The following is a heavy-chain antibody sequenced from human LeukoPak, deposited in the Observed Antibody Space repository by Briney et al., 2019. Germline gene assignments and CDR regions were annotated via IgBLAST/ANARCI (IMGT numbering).Heavy chain of an antibody. J-gene: IGHJ4*02. D-gene: IGHD2-2*01. CDR3: GRDRVVPAATFY. CDR2: INQLGNEK. V-gene: IGHV3-7*01. Sequence: GGSLRLSCAASGFTFSSYWMSWIRQAPGRGLEWVSNINQLGNEKIYVDSVNGRFTISRNNVDDSLYLDMNSLRVEDTAVYYCGRDRVVPAATFYWGQG. CDR1: GFTFSSYW.